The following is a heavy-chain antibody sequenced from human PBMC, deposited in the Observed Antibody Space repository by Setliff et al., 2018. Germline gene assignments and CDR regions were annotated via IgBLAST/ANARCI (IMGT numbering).Heavy chain of an antibody. CDR2: VYYSGTA. V-gene: IGHV4-59*01. Sequence: SETLSLTCSVSGGSISTYYWSWIRQPPGKGLEFIGYVYYSGTANYSPSLRSRLTISVDTSKNQFSLKLRSVTAADTAVYYCARGGTFRYFDFWGQGAPVTVSS. CDR3: ARGGTFRYFDF. D-gene: IGHD5-12*01. J-gene: IGHJ4*02. CDR1: GGSISTYY.